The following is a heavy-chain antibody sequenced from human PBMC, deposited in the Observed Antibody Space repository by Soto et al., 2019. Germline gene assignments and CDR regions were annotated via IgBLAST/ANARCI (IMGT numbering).Heavy chain of an antibody. J-gene: IGHJ6*04. V-gene: IGHV3-48*01. CDR3: ARLLGYCSSTSCLDV. D-gene: IGHD2-2*01. CDR2: ISSSSSTI. CDR1: GFTFISYS. Sequence: PGGSLRLSCAASGFTFISYSMNWVRQAPWKGLEWVSYISSSSSTIYYADSVKGRFTISRDNAKNSLYLQMNSLRAEDTAVYYCARLLGYCSSTSCLDVWGKGTTVTVSS.